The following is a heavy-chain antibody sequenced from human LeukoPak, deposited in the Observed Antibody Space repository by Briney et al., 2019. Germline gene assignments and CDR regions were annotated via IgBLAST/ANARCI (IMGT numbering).Heavy chain of an antibody. V-gene: IGHV4-39*07. D-gene: IGHD1-7*01. Sequence: PSETLSLTCTVSGGSISSSSYYWGWIRQPPGKGLEWIGSIYHSGSTYYNPSLKSRVTISVDTSKNQFSLKLSSVTAADTAVYYCARYLGNFRPWGQGTLVTVSS. CDR2: IYHSGST. CDR3: ARYLGNFRP. J-gene: IGHJ4*02. CDR1: GGSISSSSYY.